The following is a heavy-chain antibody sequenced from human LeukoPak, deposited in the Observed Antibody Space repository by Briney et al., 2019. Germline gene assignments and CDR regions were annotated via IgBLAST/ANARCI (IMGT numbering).Heavy chain of an antibody. CDR2: ITNSGSTI. V-gene: IGHV3-11*01. CDR1: GHTFDDYG. D-gene: IGHD1-26*01. J-gene: IGHJ4*02. Sequence: PGGSLRLSCAASGHTFDDYGLRWVRHARGKGREWVAHITNSGSTIYYIDSVNGRFSISRDNDNNSLYLQMNSLRTEYTAIYYCARDRSRLCASGRTFDHWGQGTLVTVSS. CDR3: ARDRSRLCASGRTFDH.